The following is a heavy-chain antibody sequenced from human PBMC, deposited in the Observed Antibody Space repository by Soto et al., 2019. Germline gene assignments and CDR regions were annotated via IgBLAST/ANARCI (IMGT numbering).Heavy chain of an antibody. Sequence: GGSLRLSCAASGFTFSSYSMNWVRQAPGKGLEWVSSISSSSSYIYYADSVKGRFTISRDNAKNSLYLQMNSLSSEDTAVYYCAGEGRYCTSGVCPTTSLAIDVWGQGTTVTVSS. D-gene: IGHD2-8*01. J-gene: IGHJ6*02. CDR1: GFTFSSYS. V-gene: IGHV3-21*01. CDR2: ISSSSSYI. CDR3: AGEGRYCTSGVCPTTSLAIDV.